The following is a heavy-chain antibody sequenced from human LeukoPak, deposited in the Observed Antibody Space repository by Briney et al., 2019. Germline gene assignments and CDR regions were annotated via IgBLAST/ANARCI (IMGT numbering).Heavy chain of an antibody. D-gene: IGHD5-12*01. J-gene: IGHJ4*02. CDR3: ARDHSGYHDY. CDR2: IYSGGST. Sequence: PGGSLRLSCAASGFTVSSNYMSWVRQAPGQGLEWVSVIYSGGSTYYADSVKGRFTISRDNSKNTLYLQMNSLRAEDTAVYYCARDHSGYHDYWGQGTLVTVSS. CDR1: GFTVSSNY. V-gene: IGHV3-53*01.